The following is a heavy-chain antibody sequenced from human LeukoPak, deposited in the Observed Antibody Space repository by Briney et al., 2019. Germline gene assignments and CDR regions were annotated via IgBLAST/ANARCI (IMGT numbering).Heavy chain of an antibody. CDR1: GGSISTSNYY. J-gene: IGHJ6*03. V-gene: IGHV4-39*07. CDR2: IFYSGST. D-gene: IGHD2-15*01. Sequence: SETLSLTCTVSGGSISTSNYYWGWIRQPPGKGLEWIGNIFYSGSTYYSPSLKSRVTMSVDTSKNQFSLKLSSVTAADTAVYYCARTTEGYCRGRSCYSYYYYMDVWGKGTTVTVSS. CDR3: ARTTEGYCRGRSCYSYYYYMDV.